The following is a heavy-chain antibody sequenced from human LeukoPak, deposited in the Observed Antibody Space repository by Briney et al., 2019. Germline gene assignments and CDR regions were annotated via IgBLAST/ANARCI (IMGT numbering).Heavy chain of an antibody. CDR2: IYYSGST. Sequence: PSETLSLTCTVSGGSISSSSYYWGWIRPPPGKGLEWIGRIYYSGSTYYNPSLKSRVTISVDTSKNHFSLKLGSVTAADTAVYYCARRITMVRGVIPTDYWGQGTLVTVSS. CDR3: ARRITMVRGVIPTDY. D-gene: IGHD3-10*01. CDR1: GGSISSSSYY. V-gene: IGHV4-39*01. J-gene: IGHJ4*02.